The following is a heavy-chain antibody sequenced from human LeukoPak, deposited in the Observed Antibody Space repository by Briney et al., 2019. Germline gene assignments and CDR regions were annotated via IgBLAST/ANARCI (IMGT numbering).Heavy chain of an antibody. CDR3: AKDSPLRTSYHGYFDY. CDR1: GFTFSSYA. V-gene: IGHV3-23*01. Sequence: GGPLRLSCAASGFTFSSYAMSWVRQAPGKGLEWVSALTLSGTNTHYADSVKGRFTISRDVSKNTLYLQMNTLRAEDTAVYYCAKDSPLRTSYHGYFDYWGQGTLVTVSS. CDR2: LTLSGTNT. D-gene: IGHD3-16*01. J-gene: IGHJ4*02.